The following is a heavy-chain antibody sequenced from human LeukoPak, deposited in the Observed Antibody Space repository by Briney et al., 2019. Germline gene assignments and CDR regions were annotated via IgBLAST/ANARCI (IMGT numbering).Heavy chain of an antibody. V-gene: IGHV1-2*02. CDR3: ATYSGAHHKTFDD. CDR2: INPNSGGT. Sequence: ASVKVSCKASGYTFTGYYMHWVRQAPGQGLEWMGWINPNSGGTKYTQKFQGRVTMTRDTSISTAYMELSSLRAEDTAVYYCATYSGAHHKTFDDWGQGTLVTVSS. D-gene: IGHD1-26*01. J-gene: IGHJ4*02. CDR1: GYTFTGYY.